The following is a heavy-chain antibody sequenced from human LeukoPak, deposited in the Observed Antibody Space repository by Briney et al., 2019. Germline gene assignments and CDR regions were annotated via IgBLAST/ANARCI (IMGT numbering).Heavy chain of an antibody. CDR3: SQLFGPKCQRVNYLES. CDR1: GFTFSRYG. Sequence: GGSLRLSCAASGFTFSRYGMHWVRQAPGKGRVWVSIIRSDETNTFYTDSVKGRFIASRDNSKNTVYLQMNSLCRQDTAVYYCSQLFGPKCQRVNYLESWGQGCLVTVSS. CDR2: IRSDETNT. V-gene: IGHV3-30*02. D-gene: IGHD5/OR15-5a*01. J-gene: IGHJ4*02.